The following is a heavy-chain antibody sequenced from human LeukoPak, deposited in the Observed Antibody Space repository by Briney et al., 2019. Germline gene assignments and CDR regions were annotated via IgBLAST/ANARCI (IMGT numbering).Heavy chain of an antibody. J-gene: IGHJ4*02. CDR3: ARERDHSSGYYVVDY. Sequence: GGSLRLSCAASGFTFSSYSMNWVRQAPGKGLEWVSSISSSSSYIYYADSVKGRFTISRDNAKNSLYLQMNSLRAEDTAVYYCARERDHSSGYYVVDYWGQGTLVTVSS. V-gene: IGHV3-21*01. CDR2: ISSSSSYI. D-gene: IGHD3-22*01. CDR1: GFTFSSYS.